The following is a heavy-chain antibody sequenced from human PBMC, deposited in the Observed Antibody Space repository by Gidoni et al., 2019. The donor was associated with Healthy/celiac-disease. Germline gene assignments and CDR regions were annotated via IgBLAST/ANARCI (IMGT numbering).Heavy chain of an antibody. D-gene: IGHD3-9*01. CDR2: IIPILGIA. J-gene: IGHJ3*02. Sequence: QVQLEQSGAEVEKPGSSVKDSCKASGGNFSSYTISWVRQAPGQGLEWMGRIIPILGIANYAQKFQGRVTLTADQSTSPAYMELSSLRSEDTAVYYCAREFDHGAFDIWGQGTIVTVSS. CDR1: GGNFSSYT. CDR3: AREFDHGAFDI. V-gene: IGHV1-69*08.